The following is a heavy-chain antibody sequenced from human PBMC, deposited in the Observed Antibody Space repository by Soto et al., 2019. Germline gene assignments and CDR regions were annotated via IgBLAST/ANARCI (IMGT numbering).Heavy chain of an antibody. J-gene: IGHJ2*01. Sequence: SETLSLTCAXXXXXXXXXYWSWIRXXXGKGREWIGEINHSGSTNYNPSLKSRVTISLDTSEIQFSLRVTSVTAADSALYYCARGKGSYGSESTRHWYFDLWGRGTLVT. CDR3: ARGKGSYGSESTRHWYFDL. D-gene: IGHD3-10*01. V-gene: IGHV4-34*01. CDR2: INHSGST. CDR1: XXXXXXXY.